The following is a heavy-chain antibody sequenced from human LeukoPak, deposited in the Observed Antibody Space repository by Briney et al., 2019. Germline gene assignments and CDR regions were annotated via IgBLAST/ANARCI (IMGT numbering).Heavy chain of an antibody. D-gene: IGHD3-22*01. CDR3: ARAQITTMISDPTRFDP. J-gene: IGHJ5*02. CDR1: GYTFTGYY. V-gene: IGHV1-2*02. Sequence: ASVKVSCKASGYTFTGYYMHWVRQAPGQGLEWMGWINPNSGGTNYAQKFQGRVTMTRDTSISTAYMELSRLRSDDTAVYYCARAQITTMISDPTRFDPWGQGTLVTVSS. CDR2: INPNSGGT.